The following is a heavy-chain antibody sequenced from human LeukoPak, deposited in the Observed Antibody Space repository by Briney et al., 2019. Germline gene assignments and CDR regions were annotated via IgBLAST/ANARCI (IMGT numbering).Heavy chain of an antibody. CDR1: GFTFSSFG. Sequence: GRSLRLSCAASGFTFSSFGMHWVRQAPGKGLEWVAVIWYDGSNKYHADSVKGRFIVSKDNSKNMLYLQMNSLTLEDTAVYYCARAQGYPGYLDYGGQGTLVTVSS. V-gene: IGHV3-33*01. D-gene: IGHD2-15*01. J-gene: IGHJ4*02. CDR3: ARAQGYPGYLDY. CDR2: IWYDGSNK.